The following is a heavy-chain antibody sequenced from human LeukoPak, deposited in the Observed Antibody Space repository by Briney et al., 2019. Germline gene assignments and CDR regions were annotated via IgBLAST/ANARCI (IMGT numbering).Heavy chain of an antibody. D-gene: IGHD3-22*01. J-gene: IGHJ4*02. V-gene: IGHV1-18*01. CDR1: GYTFNSYG. CDR3: ARDAGAYYSRWFDY. CDR2: ISAYNGNT. Sequence: ASVKVSCKASGYTFNSYGISWVRQAPGQGLEWMGWISAYNGNTNYAQKLQGRVTMTTDTSTSTAYMELRSLRSDDTAVYYCARDAGAYYSRWFDYWGQGTLVTVSS.